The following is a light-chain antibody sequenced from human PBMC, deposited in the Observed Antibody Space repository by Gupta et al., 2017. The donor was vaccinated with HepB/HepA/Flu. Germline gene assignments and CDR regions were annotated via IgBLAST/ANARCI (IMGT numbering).Light chain of an antibody. CDR3: QQYGSSPRT. J-gene: IGKJ1*01. Sequence: EIVLTQSPGPLSLSPGERATLSCRASQSVSSSYLAWYQQKPGQAPRLLIYGASSRAADIPDRFSGSGSGTDFTLTISRLEPEDFAVYYCQQYGSSPRTFGQGTKVEIK. CDR2: GAS. CDR1: QSVSSSY. V-gene: IGKV3-20*01.